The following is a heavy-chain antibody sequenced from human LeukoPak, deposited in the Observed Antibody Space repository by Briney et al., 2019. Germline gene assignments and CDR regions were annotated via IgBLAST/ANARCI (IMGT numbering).Heavy chain of an antibody. CDR1: GFTFSSYA. V-gene: IGHV3-23*01. D-gene: IGHD2-8*01. Sequence: PGGSLRLSCAASGFTFSSYAMSWVRQAPGKGLEWVSAISGSGGSTYYADSVKGRFTISRDNSKNTLYLQLNSLRAEDTAVYYCAKDYRYCTNGVCYTGGFDYWGQGTLVTVSS. J-gene: IGHJ4*02. CDR3: AKDYRYCTNGVCYTGGFDY. CDR2: ISGSGGST.